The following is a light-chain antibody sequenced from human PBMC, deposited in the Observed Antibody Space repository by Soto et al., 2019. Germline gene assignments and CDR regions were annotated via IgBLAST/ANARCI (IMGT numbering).Light chain of an antibody. Sequence: EIVMTQSPGTLSVSPGERATLSCRASQSVSSNLAWYQQKAGQAPRLLIYGASTRATGIPARFSGSGSGTEFTLTISSLQSEDFAVYYCQQYNNWPLHTFGQGTKLEIK. V-gene: IGKV3-15*01. CDR3: QQYNNWPLHT. CDR1: QSVSSN. J-gene: IGKJ2*01. CDR2: GAS.